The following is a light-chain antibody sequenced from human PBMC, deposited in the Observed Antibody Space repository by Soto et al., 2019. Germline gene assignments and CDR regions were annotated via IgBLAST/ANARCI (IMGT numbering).Light chain of an antibody. CDR3: QQSYSIPRT. Sequence: ETVLTQSPGTLSLSPGEGGTLSCRASQSVRGSYLAWYQQIPGQAPRLLIYDASSRATGIPDRFSGSGSGTDFTLTISRLEPEDFATYYCQQSYSIPRTFGQGTKLQIK. V-gene: IGKV3D-20*02. J-gene: IGKJ2*01. CDR1: QSVRGSY. CDR2: DAS.